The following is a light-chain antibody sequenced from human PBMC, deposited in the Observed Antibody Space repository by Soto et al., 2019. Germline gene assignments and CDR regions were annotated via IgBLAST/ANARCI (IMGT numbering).Light chain of an antibody. CDR3: QQSNSITWT. CDR1: QGISTY. Sequence: DIQMTQSPSSLSASVGDRVTITCRASQGISTYLNWYQQKPGKAPKVLIYAASSLQSGVPSRFSSSGSETDFTLTISSLQPEDFATYSCQQSNSITWTFGQGTKVDIK. J-gene: IGKJ1*01. CDR2: AAS. V-gene: IGKV1-39*01.